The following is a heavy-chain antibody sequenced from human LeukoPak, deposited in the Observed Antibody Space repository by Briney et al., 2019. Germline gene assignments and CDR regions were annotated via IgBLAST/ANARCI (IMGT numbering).Heavy chain of an antibody. CDR3: ARYGGSAVDI. CDR1: GYSFTSYW. V-gene: IGHV5-10-1*01. D-gene: IGHD3-10*01. CDR2: IDPSDSYI. J-gene: IGHJ3*02. Sequence: GESLKISCEGSGYSFTSYWITWVRQMPGKGLEWMGRIDPSDSYINYSPFFQGHVTLSVDKSISTAYLQWSSLKASDTAMYYCARYGGSAVDIWGQGTMITVSS.